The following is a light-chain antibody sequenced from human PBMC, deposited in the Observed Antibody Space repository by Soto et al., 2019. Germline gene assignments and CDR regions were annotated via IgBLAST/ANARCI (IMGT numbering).Light chain of an antibody. CDR2: DVS. CDR1: SSDVGAYNY. V-gene: IGLV2-14*03. J-gene: IGLJ1*01. Sequence: QSALTQPASVSGSPGQSITISCTGTSSDVGAYNYVSWYQQYPGKAPKLIIFDVSNRPSGVSNRLSGSKSGNTASLTISGLQAEDEADYYCLSYTSSDTYVFGTGTKLTVL. CDR3: LSYTSSDTYV.